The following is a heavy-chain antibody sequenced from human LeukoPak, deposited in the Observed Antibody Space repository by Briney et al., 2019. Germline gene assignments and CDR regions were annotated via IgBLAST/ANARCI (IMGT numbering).Heavy chain of an antibody. CDR3: AKGVGSGSYHGYYMDV. J-gene: IGHJ6*03. V-gene: IGHV3-43D*04. CDR2: ISWDGGST. D-gene: IGHD1-26*01. CDR1: GFTFDDYA. Sequence: PGGSLRLSCAASGFTFDDYAMHWVRQAPGKGLEWVSLISWDGGSTHYADSVKGRFTISRDNSKNSLYLQMNSLRAEDTALYYCAKGVGSGSYHGYYMDVWGKGTTVTVSS.